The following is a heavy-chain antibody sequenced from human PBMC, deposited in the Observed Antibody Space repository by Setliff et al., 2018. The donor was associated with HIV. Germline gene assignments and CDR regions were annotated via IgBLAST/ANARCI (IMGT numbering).Heavy chain of an antibody. CDR1: GGSISSSSYY. D-gene: IGHD4-17*01. CDR2: MYYSGST. V-gene: IGHV4-39*07. CDR3: ARVQMAYAAFDV. Sequence: PSETLSLTCTVSGGSISSSSYYWGWIRQPPGKGLEWIGSMYYSGSTYYNPSLKSRLTISLDTSKNQFSLKLSSVTAADTAVYYCARVQMAYAAFDVWGQGTMVTVSS. J-gene: IGHJ3*01.